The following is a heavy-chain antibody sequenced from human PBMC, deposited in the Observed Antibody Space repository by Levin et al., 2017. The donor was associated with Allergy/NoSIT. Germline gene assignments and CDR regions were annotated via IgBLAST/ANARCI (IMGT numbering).Heavy chain of an antibody. CDR1: GFSFSTYG. D-gene: IGHD6-19*01. Sequence: ASVKVSCAASGFSFSTYGMDWVRQATGKGLEWVSHIGSAGDTYYPDSVKGRFTISRENAKNSLYLQMNSLRAGDTAVYYCARDSGSGLDYWGQGTLVTVSS. CDR2: IGSAGDT. J-gene: IGHJ4*02. CDR3: ARDSGSGLDY. V-gene: IGHV3-13*01.